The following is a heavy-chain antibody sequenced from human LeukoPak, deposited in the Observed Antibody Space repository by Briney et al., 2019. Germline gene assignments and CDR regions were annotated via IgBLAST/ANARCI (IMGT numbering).Heavy chain of an antibody. CDR3: ARDSFPTNWFES. Sequence: PSETLSLTCTVSGGSVSKYYWHWIRQAPGKGLEWIGFIFHTGITNYNPSLKSRVTISVDTSKNQFSLKLTSVTAADTAVYFCARDSFPTNWFESWGQGTLFTVSS. CDR2: IFHTGIT. CDR1: GGSVSKYY. J-gene: IGHJ5*01. D-gene: IGHD2/OR15-2a*01. V-gene: IGHV4-59*02.